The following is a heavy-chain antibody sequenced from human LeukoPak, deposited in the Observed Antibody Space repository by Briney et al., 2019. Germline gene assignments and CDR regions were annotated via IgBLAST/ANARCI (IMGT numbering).Heavy chain of an antibody. CDR1: GGSISSSNW. CDR2: IYHSGST. CDR3: ARSGGIAVAGSFDY. Sequence: SGTLSLTCAVSGGSISSSNWWSWVRQPPGKGLEWIGEIYHSGSTNYNPSLKSRVTISVDKSKNQFPLKLSSVTAADTAVYYCARSGGIAVAGSFDYWGQGTLVTVSS. D-gene: IGHD6-19*01. V-gene: IGHV4-4*02. J-gene: IGHJ4*02.